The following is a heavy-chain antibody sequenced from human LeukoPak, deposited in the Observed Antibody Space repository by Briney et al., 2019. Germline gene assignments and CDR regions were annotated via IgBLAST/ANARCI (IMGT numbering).Heavy chain of an antibody. CDR1: GFTFGDYN. CDR3: ARSIGLTGGGVDV. D-gene: IGHD3-9*01. Sequence: GGTLRLSCAASGFTFGDYNMNWVRQAPGKGLEWVSYITNGGSTIHHADSVKGRFTISRDNAKKTLYLQMNSLRAEDTAVYYCARSIGLTGGGVDVWGQGTTVTVSS. V-gene: IGHV3-11*01. CDR2: ITNGGSTI. J-gene: IGHJ6*02.